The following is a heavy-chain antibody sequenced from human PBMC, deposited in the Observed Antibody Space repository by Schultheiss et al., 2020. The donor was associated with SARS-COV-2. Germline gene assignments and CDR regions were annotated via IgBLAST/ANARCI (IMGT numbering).Heavy chain of an antibody. V-gene: IGHV3-23*01. D-gene: IGHD5-18*01. CDR1: GFTFSSYA. CDR2: ISGSGGRT. Sequence: GESLKISCAASGFTFSSYAMSWVRQAPGKGLEWVSAISGSGGRTYYADSVKGRFTISRDNSKNTLYLQMNSLRAEDTAVYYCARDPGGYSYGWTNWFDPWGQGTLVTVSS. CDR3: ARDPGGYSYGWTNWFDP. J-gene: IGHJ5*02.